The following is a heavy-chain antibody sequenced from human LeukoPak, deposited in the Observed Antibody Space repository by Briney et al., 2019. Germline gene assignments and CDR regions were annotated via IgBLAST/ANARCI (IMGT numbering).Heavy chain of an antibody. CDR3: ARHYANPMVRGVIILDAFDI. D-gene: IGHD3-10*01. J-gene: IGHJ3*02. CDR2: IYYSGST. CDR1: GGSISSSSYY. V-gene: IGHV4-39*01. Sequence: PSETLSLTCTVSGGSISSSSYYWGWTRQPPGKGLEWIGSIYYSGSTYYNPSLKSRVTISVDTSKNQFSLKLSSVTAADTAVYYCARHYANPMVRGVIILDAFDIWGQGTMVTVSS.